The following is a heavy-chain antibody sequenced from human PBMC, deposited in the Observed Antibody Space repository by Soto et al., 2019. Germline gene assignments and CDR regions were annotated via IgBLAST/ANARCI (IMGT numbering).Heavy chain of an antibody. Sequence: SVKVSCKASGGTFSSYAISWVRQAPGQGLEWMGGIIPIFGTANYAQKFQGRVTITADESTSTAYMELSSLRSEDTAAYYCAVAYYYYDSSGYPGYVMDVWGQGTTDTVS. CDR2: IIPIFGTA. V-gene: IGHV1-69*13. CDR1: GGTFSSYA. D-gene: IGHD3-22*01. CDR3: AVAYYYYDSSGYPGYVMDV. J-gene: IGHJ6*02.